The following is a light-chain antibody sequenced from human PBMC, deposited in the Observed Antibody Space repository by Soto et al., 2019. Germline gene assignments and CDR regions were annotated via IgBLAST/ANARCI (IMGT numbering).Light chain of an antibody. CDR1: SSDVGGYNY. CDR3: SSYTSSSTPG. J-gene: IGLJ2*01. Sequence: QSALTQPASVSGSPGQSITISCTGTSSDVGGYNYVSWYQQHPGKAPKLMIYVVSNRPSGVSNRFSGSKSGNTASLTISGLQAEDEADYYCSSYTSSSTPGFGGGTKLTVL. CDR2: VVS. V-gene: IGLV2-14*01.